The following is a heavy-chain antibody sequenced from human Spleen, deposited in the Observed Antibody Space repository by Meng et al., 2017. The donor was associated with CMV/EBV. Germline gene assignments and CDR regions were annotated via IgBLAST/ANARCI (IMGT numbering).Heavy chain of an antibody. D-gene: IGHD3-22*01. CDR2: IWFDGSNE. CDR3: AREALDYYDSSGLDWFDP. Sequence: MHWVRRAPGKGLEWVAVIWFDGSNEYFAEFVKGRFIISRDNSKNTLYLQMNSLRAEDTAVYYCAREALDYYDSSGLDWFDPWGQGTLVTVSS. J-gene: IGHJ5*02. V-gene: IGHV3-33*01.